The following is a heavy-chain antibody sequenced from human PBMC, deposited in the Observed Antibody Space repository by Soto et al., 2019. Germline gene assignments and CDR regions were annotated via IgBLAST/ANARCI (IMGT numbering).Heavy chain of an antibody. J-gene: IGHJ6*02. Sequence: SETLSLTCAVSGGSISSSNWWSWVRQPPGKGLEWIGEIYHSGSTNYNPSLKSRVTISVDKSKNQFSLKLSSVTAADTAVYYCASSPQSPSRANIAAAGIGSTPYYGMDVWGQGTTVTVSS. V-gene: IGHV4-4*02. CDR1: GGSISSSNW. CDR2: IYHSGST. CDR3: ASSPQSPSRANIAAAGIGSTPYYGMDV. D-gene: IGHD6-13*01.